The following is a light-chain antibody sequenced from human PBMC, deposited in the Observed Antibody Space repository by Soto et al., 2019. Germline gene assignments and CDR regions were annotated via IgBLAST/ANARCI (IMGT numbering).Light chain of an antibody. CDR3: QQSYSTPLP. CDR1: QSISSY. Sequence: DIQMTQPPSSLSASVGDRVTITCRASQSISSYLNWYQQKPGKAPKLLIYAASSLQSGVPSRFSGSGSGTDFTLTISSLQSEYLATYYCQQSYSTPLPFGGGTKVDIK. CDR2: AAS. J-gene: IGKJ4*01. V-gene: IGKV1-39*01.